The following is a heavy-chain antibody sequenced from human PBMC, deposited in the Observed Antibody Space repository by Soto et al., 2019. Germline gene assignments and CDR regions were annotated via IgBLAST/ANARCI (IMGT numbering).Heavy chain of an antibody. CDR3: ARDSRYSYGGYYHGMDV. V-gene: IGHV3-21*01. D-gene: IGHD5-18*01. CDR1: GVTLTNVW. J-gene: IGHJ6*02. Sequence: PGGSLRLSCAVSGVTLTNVWMNWVRQAPGKGLEWVSSISSSSSYISYADSVKGRFTISRDNAKNSLYLQMNSLRAEDTAVYYCARDSRYSYGGYYHGMDVWGQGTTVTVSS. CDR2: ISSSSSYI.